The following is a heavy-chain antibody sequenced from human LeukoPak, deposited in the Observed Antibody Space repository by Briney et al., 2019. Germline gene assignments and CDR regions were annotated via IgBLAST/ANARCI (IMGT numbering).Heavy chain of an antibody. J-gene: IGHJ4*02. CDR1: GGTFSSYA. CDR3: ARVDTAMVIDY. Sequence: ASVKVSCKASGGTFSSYASIWVRQAPGQGLEWMGRIIPILGIANYAQKFQGRVTITADKSTSTAYMELSSLRSEDTAVYYCARVDTAMVIDYWGQGTLVTVSS. V-gene: IGHV1-69*04. D-gene: IGHD5-18*01. CDR2: IIPILGIA.